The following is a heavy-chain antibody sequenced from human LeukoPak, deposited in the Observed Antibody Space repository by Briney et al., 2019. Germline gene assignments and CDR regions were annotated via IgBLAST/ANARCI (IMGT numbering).Heavy chain of an antibody. D-gene: IGHD1-26*01. J-gene: IGHJ3*01. CDR1: GYSFTSYC. V-gene: IGHV5-51*01. CDR3: GMSGDRVPLQDDVFDV. Sequence: GESLKISCKVSGYSFTSYCIGWVRQMPGKGLEWMGIIYPGDSGPTYSPSFQGQVTISVDKSINTAYLQWSSLQATDTAMYYCGMSGDRVPLQDDVFDVWGQGTMVTVST. CDR2: IYPGDSGP.